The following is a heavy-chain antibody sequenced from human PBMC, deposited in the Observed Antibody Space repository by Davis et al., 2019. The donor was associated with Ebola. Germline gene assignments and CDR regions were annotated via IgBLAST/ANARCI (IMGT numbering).Heavy chain of an antibody. J-gene: IGHJ4*02. D-gene: IGHD2-21*01. Sequence: GGSLRLSCAASGFTFSSYGMHWVRQAPGKGLEWVSAISGSGGSTYYADSVKGRFTISRDNSKNTLYLQMNSLRAEDTAVYYCARLVAYCGGDCPGDYWGQGTLVTVSS. V-gene: IGHV3-23*01. CDR1: GFTFSSYG. CDR2: ISGSGGST. CDR3: ARLVAYCGGDCPGDY.